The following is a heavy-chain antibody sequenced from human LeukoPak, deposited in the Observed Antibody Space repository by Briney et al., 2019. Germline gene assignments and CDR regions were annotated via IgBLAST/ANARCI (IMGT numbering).Heavy chain of an antibody. CDR3: AKMVAAGNMYPLRPQH. V-gene: IGHV3-30*02. CDR2: IRYDGSNK. D-gene: IGHD6-13*01. J-gene: IGHJ1*01. Sequence: PGGSLRLSCAASGFTFSSYGMHWVRQAPGKGLEWVAFIRYDGSNKYYADSVKGRFTISRDNSKNTLYLQMNSLRVEDTALYYCAKMVAAGNMYPLRPQHWGQGTLVTVSS. CDR1: GFTFSSYG.